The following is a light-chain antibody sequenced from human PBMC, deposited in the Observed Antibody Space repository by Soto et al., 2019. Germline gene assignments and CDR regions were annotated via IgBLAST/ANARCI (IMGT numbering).Light chain of an antibody. CDR3: QPSYSSPHIT. CDR1: QIISSN. V-gene: IGKV1-39*01. Sequence: IQLTHSPSSLSASVGDRVSVSCRGSQIISSNLNWFQHKXVXXPKLLSYGSSIFHSVVPSRFSGSGCWTDLTLTISSLQPEDIATYCCQPSYSSPHITFRQATRLEI. CDR2: GSS. J-gene: IGKJ5*01.